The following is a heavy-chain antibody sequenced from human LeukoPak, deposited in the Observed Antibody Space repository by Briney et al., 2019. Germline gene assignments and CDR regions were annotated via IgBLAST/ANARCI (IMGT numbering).Heavy chain of an antibody. CDR3: AKALYSSGLLFDY. D-gene: IGHD6-19*01. J-gene: IGHJ4*02. V-gene: IGHV3-23*01. Sequence: GGSLRLSCAASGFTFSSYAMSWVRQAPGKGLEWVSAISGSGGSTYYADSVKGRFAISRDNSENTLYLQMNSLRAEDTAVYYCAKALYSSGLLFDYWGQGTLVTVSS. CDR2: ISGSGGST. CDR1: GFTFSSYA.